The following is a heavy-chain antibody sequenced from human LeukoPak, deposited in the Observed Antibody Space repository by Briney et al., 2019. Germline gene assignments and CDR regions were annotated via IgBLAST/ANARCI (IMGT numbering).Heavy chain of an antibody. V-gene: IGHV1-18*01. Sequence: ASVKVSCKASGGTFNTYTISWVRQAPGQGLEWMGWISAYNGNTNYAQKLQGRVTMTTDTSTSTAYMELRSLRSDDTAVYYCARVGVVPAANDAFDIWGQGTMVTVSS. CDR2: ISAYNGNT. D-gene: IGHD2-2*01. CDR1: GGTFNTYT. CDR3: ARVGVVPAANDAFDI. J-gene: IGHJ3*02.